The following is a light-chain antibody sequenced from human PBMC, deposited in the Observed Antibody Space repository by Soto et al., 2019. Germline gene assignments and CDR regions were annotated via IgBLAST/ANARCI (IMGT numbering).Light chain of an antibody. CDR1: SSDVGGYNY. CDR3: ASYTGRNAWL. CDR2: EAI. Sequence: QSALTQPASVSGSLGQSITISCTGSSSDVGGYNYVSWYQQHPGKAPKLILFEAINRPSGISNRFSGSKSGTTASLTISGLQTDDEADYYCASYTGRNAWLFGGGTKLTVL. V-gene: IGLV2-14*01. J-gene: IGLJ2*01.